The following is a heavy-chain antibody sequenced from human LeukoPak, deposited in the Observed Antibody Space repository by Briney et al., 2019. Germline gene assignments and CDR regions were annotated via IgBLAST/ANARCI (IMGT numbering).Heavy chain of an antibody. D-gene: IGHD3-10*01. Sequence: SETLSLTCAVYGGSFSGYYWSWIRQPPGKGLEWIGEINHSGSTNYNPSLKSRVTISVDTSKNQFPLKLSSVTAADTAVYYCASTYGSGSQNWFDPWGQGTLVTVSS. CDR1: GGSFSGYY. V-gene: IGHV4-34*01. CDR3: ASTYGSGSQNWFDP. J-gene: IGHJ5*02. CDR2: INHSGST.